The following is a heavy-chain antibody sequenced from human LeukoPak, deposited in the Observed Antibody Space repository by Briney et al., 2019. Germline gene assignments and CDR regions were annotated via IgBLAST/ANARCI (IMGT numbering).Heavy chain of an antibody. D-gene: IGHD2-2*01. CDR2: ISVASST. V-gene: IGHV3-23*01. CDR1: GLAFSSYA. CDR3: AKDRDIVVVPAAPHY. Sequence: SGGSLRLSCAASGLAFSSYAMSWVRQAPGKGLEWVSTISVASSTYYADSVKGRFTISRDNSKNTLYLQMNSLRAEDTAVYYCAKDRDIVVVPAAPHYWGQGTLVTVSS. J-gene: IGHJ4*02.